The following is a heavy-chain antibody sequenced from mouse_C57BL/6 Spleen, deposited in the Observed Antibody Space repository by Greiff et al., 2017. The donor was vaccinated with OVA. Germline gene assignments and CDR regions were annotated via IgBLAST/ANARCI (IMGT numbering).Heavy chain of an antibody. CDR3: VRHDYPDGRYWYFDV. J-gene: IGHJ1*03. CDR1: GFSFNTYA. Sequence: GGGLVQPKGSLKLSCAASGFSFNTYAMNWVRQAPGKGLEGVARIRSKSNNYATYYADSVKDRFTISRDDSESMLYLQMNNLKTEDTAMYYCVRHDYPDGRYWYFDVWGTGTTVTVSS. D-gene: IGHD2-4*01. CDR2: IRSKSNNYAT. V-gene: IGHV10-1*01.